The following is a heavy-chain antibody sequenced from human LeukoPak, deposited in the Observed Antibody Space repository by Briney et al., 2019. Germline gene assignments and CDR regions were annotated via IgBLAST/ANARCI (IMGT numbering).Heavy chain of an antibody. V-gene: IGHV3-9*01. Sequence: GGSLRLSCAASGFTFDDYAMHWVRQAPGKGLGWVSGISWNSGGIGYADSVKGRFTISRDNAKNSLYLQMNSLRAEDTALYYCAKDIELLRGVDAFDIWGQGTMVTVSS. D-gene: IGHD3-10*01. CDR2: ISWNSGGI. CDR3: AKDIELLRGVDAFDI. CDR1: GFTFDDYA. J-gene: IGHJ3*02.